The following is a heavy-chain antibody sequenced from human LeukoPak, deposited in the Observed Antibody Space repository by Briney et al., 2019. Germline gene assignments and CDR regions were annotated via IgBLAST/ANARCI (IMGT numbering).Heavy chain of an antibody. CDR2: FDPEDGET. CDR1: GGTFSSYA. D-gene: IGHD3/OR15-3a*01. V-gene: IGHV1-24*01. Sequence: ASVKVSCKASGGTFSSYAISWVRQAPGKGLEWMGGFDPEDGETGHAQRFQGRVTMTEDTSTDTAYMELSSLTSEDTAVYFCATLAPWTDFDYWGQGTLVTVSS. CDR3: ATLAPWTDFDY. J-gene: IGHJ4*02.